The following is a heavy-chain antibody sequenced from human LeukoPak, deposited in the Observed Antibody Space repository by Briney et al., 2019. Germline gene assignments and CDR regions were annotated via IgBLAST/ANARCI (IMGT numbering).Heavy chain of an antibody. V-gene: IGHV4-39*07. CDR2: IYYSGST. D-gene: IGHD3-22*01. CDR3: ARERLTYYYDSSGYSD. J-gene: IGHJ4*02. Sequence: SETLSLTCTVSGGSISSSSYYWGWIGQPPGKGLEWIGSIYYSGSTYYNPSLKSRVTISVDTSKNQFSLKLSSVTAADTAVYYCARERLTYYYDSSGYSDWGQGTLVTVSS. CDR1: GGSISSSSYY.